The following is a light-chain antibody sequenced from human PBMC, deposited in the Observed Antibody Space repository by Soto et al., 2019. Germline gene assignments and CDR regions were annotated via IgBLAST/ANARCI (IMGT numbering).Light chain of an antibody. CDR1: QGISSY. CDR3: QQYYSYTALT. J-gene: IGKJ4*01. V-gene: IGKV1-8*01. Sequence: AIRMTQSPSSFSASTGDRVTITCRASQGISSYLAWYQQKPGKAPKLLIYAASTLPSGVPSRFSGSGSGTDFTLTISCLQSEDFATYYCQQYYSYTALTFGGGTKVEIK. CDR2: AAS.